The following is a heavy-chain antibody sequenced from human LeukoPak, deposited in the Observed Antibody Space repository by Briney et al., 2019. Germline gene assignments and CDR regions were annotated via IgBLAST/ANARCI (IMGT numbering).Heavy chain of an antibody. J-gene: IGHJ4*02. CDR3: AKVGSSGTKESDY. CDR2: ISWNSGSI. CDR1: GFTFDDYD. Sequence: GRSLRLSCAASGFTFDDYDMHWVRQAPGKGLEWVSGISWNSGSIGYADSVKGRFTISRDNAKNSLYLQMNSLRAEDTALYYCAKVGSSGTKESDYWGQGTLVTVSS. D-gene: IGHD6-6*01. V-gene: IGHV3-9*01.